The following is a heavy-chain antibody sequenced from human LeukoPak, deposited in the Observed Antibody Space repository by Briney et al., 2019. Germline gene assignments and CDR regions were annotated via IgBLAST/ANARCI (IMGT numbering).Heavy chain of an antibody. CDR2: IYYSGNT. J-gene: IGHJ4*02. CDR1: GVSITTYY. D-gene: IGHD2-2*02. Sequence: SETLSLTCTVSGVSITTYYWSWIRQPPGKGLEWIGFIYYSGNTNYNPSLKSRVTISVDASKNQFSLKLSSVTAADTAVYYCARAYTSWSFDYWGQGTLVTVSS. CDR3: ARAYTSWSFDY. V-gene: IGHV4-59*01.